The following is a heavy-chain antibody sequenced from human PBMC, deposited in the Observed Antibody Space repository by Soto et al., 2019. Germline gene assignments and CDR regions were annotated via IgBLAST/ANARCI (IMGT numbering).Heavy chain of an antibody. J-gene: IGHJ5*02. Sequence: LSLTCTVSGGSISSGDYYWSWIRQPPGKGLEWIGYIYYSGSTYYNPSLKSRVTISVDTSKNQFSLKLSSVTAADTAVYYCARGTGRIAAAGPADWFDPWGQGTLVTVPQ. CDR3: ARGTGRIAAAGPADWFDP. CDR1: GGSISSGDYY. CDR2: IYYSGST. V-gene: IGHV4-30-4*01. D-gene: IGHD6-13*01.